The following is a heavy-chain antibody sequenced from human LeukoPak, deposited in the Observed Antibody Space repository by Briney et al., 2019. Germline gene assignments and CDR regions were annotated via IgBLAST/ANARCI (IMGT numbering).Heavy chain of an antibody. V-gene: IGHV4-39*01. CDR3: ASRGDYDFWSGYFSYYYYYGMDV. CDR1: GGSISSSSYY. J-gene: IGHJ6*02. CDR2: IYYSGST. Sequence: SETLSLTCTVSGGSISSSSYYWGWIRQPPGKGLEWIGSIYYSGSTYYNPSLKSRVTISVDTSKNQFSLELSSVTAADTAVYYCASRGDYDFWSGYFSYYYYYGMDVWGQGTTVTVSS. D-gene: IGHD3-3*01.